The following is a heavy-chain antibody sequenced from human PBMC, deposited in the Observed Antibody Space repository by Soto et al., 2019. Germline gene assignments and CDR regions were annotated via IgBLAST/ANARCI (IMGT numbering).Heavy chain of an antibody. J-gene: IGHJ2*01. CDR2: INHSGST. D-gene: IGHD6-19*01. V-gene: IGHV4-34*01. Sequence: QVQLQQWGAGLLKPSETLSLTCAVYGGSFSGYYWSWIRQPPGKGLEWIGEINHSGSTNYNPSLKSRVTISVDTSKDQFSLKLSSVTAADTAVYYCARAEPREQWLVQRRPDRYFDLWGRGTLVTVSS. CDR3: ARAEPREQWLVQRRPDRYFDL. CDR1: GGSFSGYY.